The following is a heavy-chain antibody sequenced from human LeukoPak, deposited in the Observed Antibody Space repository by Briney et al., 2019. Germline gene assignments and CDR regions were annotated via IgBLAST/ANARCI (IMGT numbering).Heavy chain of an antibody. CDR2: IYYSGST. D-gene: IGHD6-13*01. Sequence: PSETLSLTCTVSGGSISSGDYYWSWIRQPPGKGLEWIGYIYYSGSTYYNPSLKSRVTISVDTSKNQFSLELTSVTAADTAVYYCARVYSSSWYVYFDYWGQGTLVTVSS. CDR3: ARVYSSSWYVYFDY. V-gene: IGHV4-30-4*01. CDR1: GGSISSGDYY. J-gene: IGHJ4*02.